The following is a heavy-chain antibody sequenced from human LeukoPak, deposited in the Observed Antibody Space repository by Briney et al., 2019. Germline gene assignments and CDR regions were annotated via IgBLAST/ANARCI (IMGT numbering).Heavy chain of an antibody. CDR3: ASDPYSSRCYFI. J-gene: IGHJ4*02. CDR1: GGSISSYH. V-gene: IGHV4-59*01. D-gene: IGHD3-22*01. Sequence: SEILSLTCTVSGGSISSYHWSWIRQPPGKGLEWIGYIYYSGSTNYNPSLKSRGTISIDTSKNQFSLKLSSVTAADTAVYYCASDPYSSRCYFIWGQGALVTVSS. CDR2: IYYSGST.